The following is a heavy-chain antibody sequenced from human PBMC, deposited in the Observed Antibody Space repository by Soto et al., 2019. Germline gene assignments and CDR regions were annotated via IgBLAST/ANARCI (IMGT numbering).Heavy chain of an antibody. CDR1: GGSISSYY. J-gene: IGHJ4*02. V-gene: IGHV4-59*01. D-gene: IGHD3-9*01. CDR3: ARVSGGGDWLLIYY. Sequence: PSETLSLTCTVSGGSISSYYWSWIRQPPGKGLEWIGYIYYSGSTNYNPSLKSRVTISVDTSKNQFSLKLSSVTAADTAVYYCARVSGGGDWLLIYYWGQGTLVTVSS. CDR2: IYYSGST.